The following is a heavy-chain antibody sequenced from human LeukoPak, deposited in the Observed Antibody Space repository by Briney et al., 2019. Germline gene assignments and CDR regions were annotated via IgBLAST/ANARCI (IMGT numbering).Heavy chain of an antibody. J-gene: IGHJ5*02. D-gene: IGHD2-2*01. CDR2: INHSGST. Sequence: SETLSLTCAVYGGSFSDYYWSWIRQPPGKGLEWIGEINHSGSTNYNPSLKSRVTISVDTSKNQFSLKLSSVTAADTAVYYCARHEGYCSSTSCSPYNWFDPWGQGTLVTVSS. CDR1: GGSFSDYY. CDR3: ARHEGYCSSTSCSPYNWFDP. V-gene: IGHV4-34*01.